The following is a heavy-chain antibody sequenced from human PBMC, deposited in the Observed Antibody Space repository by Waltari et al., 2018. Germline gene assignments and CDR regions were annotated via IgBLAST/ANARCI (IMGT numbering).Heavy chain of an antibody. D-gene: IGHD3-3*01. J-gene: IGHJ1*01. CDR3: AKDQGIWSGDHRQPLTD. CDR1: GFTFSSFG. V-gene: IGHV3-30*02. Sequence: QVQLVESGGGVVQPGGSLRLSCAASGFTFSSFGMHWVRQAPGKGLEWVAFIGSDGAKKYYPDAVKGRFTISRDNSKNTLYLQMNSVRAEDTAVYYCAKDQGIWSGDHRQPLTDWGQGTLVTVSS. CDR2: IGSDGAKK.